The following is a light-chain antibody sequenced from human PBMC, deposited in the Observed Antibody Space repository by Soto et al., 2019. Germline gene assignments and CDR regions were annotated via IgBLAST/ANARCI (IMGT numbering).Light chain of an antibody. CDR2: DVS. CDR1: ESISGW. CDR3: QHYKSAYTWR. J-gene: IGKJ1*01. V-gene: IGKV1-5*02. Sequence: DIPLSHLPANLLISFFDIITIIFRPSESISGWLAWYQQKPGKAPKLLIHDVSELRRGVQARFSGGGSGTEFILTISSLQPEDFAPYFCQHYKSAYTWRFGQGTMVEIK.